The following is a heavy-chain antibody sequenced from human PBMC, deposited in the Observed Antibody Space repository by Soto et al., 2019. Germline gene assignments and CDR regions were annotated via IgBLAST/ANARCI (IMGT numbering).Heavy chain of an antibody. Sequence: VQLLESGGGLAQPGGSLRLSCAASGFTFSTYTMAWVRQAPGRGPEWVAGVSQDGTAHYADSVKGRFTIXXXXXXXXXXXXXXXXXGEDTAVYYCAKDMRPDGVWDFDYWGQGALVTVSS. CDR1: GFTFSTYT. V-gene: IGHV3-23*01. CDR3: AKDMRPDGVWDFDY. CDR2: VSQDGTA. D-gene: IGHD3-10*01. J-gene: IGHJ4*02.